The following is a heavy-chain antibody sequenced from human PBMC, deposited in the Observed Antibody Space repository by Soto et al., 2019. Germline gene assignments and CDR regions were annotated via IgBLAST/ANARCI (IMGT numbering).Heavy chain of an antibody. D-gene: IGHD2-15*01. CDR2: IIPIFGTA. V-gene: IGHV1-69*12. CDR3: ARESRYCSGGSCYVLPGIDY. Sequence: QVQLVQSGAEVKKPGSSVKVSCKASGGTFSSYAISWVRQAPGQGLEWMGGIIPIFGTANYAQKFQGRVTITGDESTSTADMELSSLRSEHTAVYYCARESRYCSGGSCYVLPGIDYWGQGTLVTVSS. CDR1: GGTFSSYA. J-gene: IGHJ4*02.